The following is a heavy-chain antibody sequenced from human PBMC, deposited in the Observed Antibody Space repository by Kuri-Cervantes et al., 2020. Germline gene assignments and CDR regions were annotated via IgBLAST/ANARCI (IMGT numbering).Heavy chain of an antibody. CDR2: ISSSGSTI. V-gene: IGHV3-11*04. J-gene: IGHJ6*02. CDR3: ARDCSSAAEGCAYGMDV. D-gene: IGHD2-15*01. Sequence: GESLKISCAASGFTFSDYYMSWIRQAPGKGLEWVSYISSSGSTIYYADSVKGRFTISRDNAKNSLYLQMNSLRAGDTAVYYCARDCSSAAEGCAYGMDVWGQGTTVTVSS. CDR1: GFTFSDYY.